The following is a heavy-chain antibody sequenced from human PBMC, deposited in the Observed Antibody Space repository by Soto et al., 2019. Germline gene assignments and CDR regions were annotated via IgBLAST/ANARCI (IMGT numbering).Heavy chain of an antibody. Sequence: QAQLVQSGAEVKKPGSSVKVSCKASGGTFNRETFSWVRQAPGQGLQWMGRIIPVLDLADYAQKFEGRVTITADTSTTTVYLDLSGLGSDDTAVYCARGGKLGGDLDVWGKGTPVIVSS. V-gene: IGHV1-69*02. CDR3: ARGGKLGGDLDV. CDR2: IIPVLDLA. D-gene: IGHD3-10*01. J-gene: IGHJ6*04. CDR1: GGTFNRET.